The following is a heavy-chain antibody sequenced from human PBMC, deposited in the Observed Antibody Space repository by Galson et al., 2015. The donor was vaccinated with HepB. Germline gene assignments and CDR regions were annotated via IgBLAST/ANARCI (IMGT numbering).Heavy chain of an antibody. CDR1: GFTFSSYS. Sequence: SLRLSCAASGFTFSSYSMNWVRQAPGKGLEWVSSISSSSSYIYYADSVKGRFTISRDNAKNSLYLQMNSLRAEDTAVYYCAGDGCTNGVCYNDAFDIWGQGTMVTVSS. J-gene: IGHJ3*02. V-gene: IGHV3-21*01. CDR3: AGDGCTNGVCYNDAFDI. D-gene: IGHD2-8*01. CDR2: ISSSSSYI.